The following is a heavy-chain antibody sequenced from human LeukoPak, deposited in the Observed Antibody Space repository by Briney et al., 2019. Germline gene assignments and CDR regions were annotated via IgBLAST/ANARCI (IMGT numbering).Heavy chain of an antibody. CDR3: ARDYDFWSGFNWFDP. V-gene: IGHV4-30-4*08. Sequence: SETLSLTCTVSGGSISSGDYYWSWIRQPPGKGLEWIGYIYYSGSTYYNPSLKSRVTISVDTSKNQFSLKLSSVTAPDTAVYYCARDYDFWSGFNWFDPWGQGTLVTLSS. CDR2: IYYSGST. D-gene: IGHD3-3*01. J-gene: IGHJ5*02. CDR1: GGSISSGDYY.